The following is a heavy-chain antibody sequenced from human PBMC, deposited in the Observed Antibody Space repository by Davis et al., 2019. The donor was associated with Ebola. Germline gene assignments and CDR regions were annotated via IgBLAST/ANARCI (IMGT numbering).Heavy chain of an antibody. CDR1: GFTFSSYA. J-gene: IGHJ3*02. V-gene: IGHV3-23*01. Sequence: GESLKIPCAASGFTFSSYAMSWVRQAPGKGLEWVSAISGSGGSTYYADSVKGRLTISRDNSKNTLYLQMNSLRAEDTAVYYCAKVRSYDAFDIWGQRTMVTVSS. CDR3: AKVRSYDAFDI. CDR2: ISGSGGST.